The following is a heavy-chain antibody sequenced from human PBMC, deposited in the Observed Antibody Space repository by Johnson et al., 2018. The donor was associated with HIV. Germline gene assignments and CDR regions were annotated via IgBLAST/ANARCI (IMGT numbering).Heavy chain of an antibody. Sequence: MQLVESGGGLVQPGGSLRLSCAASGFTFSSYWMSWVRQAPGKGLEWVANIKQDGSEKNYVDSVKGRFTISRDNAKNSLYLQMNSLRAEDTAVYYCARDRPSSSFWSGYDAFDIWGQGTMVTVSS. CDR3: ARDRPSSSFWSGYDAFDI. CDR2: IKQDGSEK. CDR1: GFTFSSYW. J-gene: IGHJ3*02. D-gene: IGHD3-3*01. V-gene: IGHV3-7*05.